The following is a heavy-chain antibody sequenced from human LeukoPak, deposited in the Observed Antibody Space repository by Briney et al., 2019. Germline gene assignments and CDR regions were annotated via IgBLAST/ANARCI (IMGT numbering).Heavy chain of an antibody. CDR3: ATTITYYYDSSGYSPDWFDP. D-gene: IGHD3-22*01. CDR1: GFTFSIHN. CDR2: ISSSSSTI. V-gene: IGHV3-48*04. Sequence: GGSLRLSCAASGFTFSIHNMDWVRQAPGKGLEWISYISSSSSTIYYADSVKGRFTISRDNAKNSLYLQMNSLRAEDTAVYYCATTITYYYDSSGYSPDWFDPWGQGTLVTVSS. J-gene: IGHJ5*02.